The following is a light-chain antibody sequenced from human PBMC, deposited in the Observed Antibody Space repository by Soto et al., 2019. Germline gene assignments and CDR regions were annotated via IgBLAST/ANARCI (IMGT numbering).Light chain of an antibody. CDR2: EVS. CDR3: SSYAGSNNFGV. Sequence: QSVLTQPPSASGSPGQSVTISCTGTSSDVGGYNYVSWYQQHPGKAPKLMIYEVSKRPSGVPDRFSGSKSGNTASLTVSGLQAEDEADYYCSSYAGSNNFGVFGGGTQLTGL. CDR1: SSDVGGYNY. V-gene: IGLV2-8*01. J-gene: IGLJ2*01.